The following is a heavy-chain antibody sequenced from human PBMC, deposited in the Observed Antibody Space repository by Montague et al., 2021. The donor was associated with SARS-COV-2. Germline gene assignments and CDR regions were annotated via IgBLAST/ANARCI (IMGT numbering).Heavy chain of an antibody. D-gene: IGHD6-13*01. V-gene: IGHV4-61*08. CDR1: GGSVSSGGYY. CDR3: ARVSLAAAATRSDY. CDR2: IYYSGST. Sequence: SEILSLTCTVSGGSVSSGGYYWSWIRQPPGKGLEWIGYIYYSGSTNYXXXLKSRVTISLDTSKNQFSLKLTSVTAADTAVYYCARVSLAAAATRSDYWGQGTMVTVSS. J-gene: IGHJ4*02.